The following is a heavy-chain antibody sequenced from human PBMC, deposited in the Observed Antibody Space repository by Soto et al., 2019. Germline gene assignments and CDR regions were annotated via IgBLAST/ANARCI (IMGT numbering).Heavy chain of an antibody. D-gene: IGHD4-4*01. J-gene: IGHJ4*02. CDR3: ARGDSPVHFDH. CDR1: GYTFSNYG. CDR2: INGYNANT. Sequence: QVHLVQSGLEVKKPGASVKVSCKTSGYTFSNYGIAWVRQAPGQGLEWMGWINGYNANTNYAQKFQGRVTMTIDTSATTAYLELRSLRSDDTAVCYCARGDSPVHFDHWGQGTLVTVST. V-gene: IGHV1-18*01.